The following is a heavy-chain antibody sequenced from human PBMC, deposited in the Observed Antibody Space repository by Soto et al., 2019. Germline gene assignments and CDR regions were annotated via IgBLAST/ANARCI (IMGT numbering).Heavy chain of an antibody. D-gene: IGHD6-13*01. Sequence: EVQLLESGGGLVQPGGSLRLSCAASGFTFSSYAMSWVRQARGKGLEWVSAISGSGGSTYYADSVKGRFTISRDNSKNTLYLQMNSLRAEDTAVYYCANSRGSWYKDYYYYGMDVWGQGTTVTVSS. V-gene: IGHV3-23*01. CDR3: ANSRGSWYKDYYYYGMDV. J-gene: IGHJ6*02. CDR2: ISGSGGST. CDR1: GFTFSSYA.